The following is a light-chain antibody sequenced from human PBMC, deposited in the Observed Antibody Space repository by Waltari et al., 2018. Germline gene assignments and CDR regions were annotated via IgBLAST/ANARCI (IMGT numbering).Light chain of an antibody. V-gene: IGKV1-9*01. CDR2: AAS. J-gene: IGKJ4*01. CDR3: QQVNSYPLT. CDR1: QGISSY. Sequence: DTQLTQSPSFLSASVGDRVTITCRASQGISSYLAWYQQLPGKAPKLLIYAASTLHGGVPSRFSGSGSGTEFTLTISSLQPEDFATYYCQQVNSYPLTFGGGTKVEI.